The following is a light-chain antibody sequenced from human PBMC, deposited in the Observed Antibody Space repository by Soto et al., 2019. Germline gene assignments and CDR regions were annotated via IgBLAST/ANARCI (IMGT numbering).Light chain of an antibody. V-gene: IGLV1-47*02. J-gene: IGLJ2*01. Sequence: QSVLTQPPSASGTPGQRVTISCSGSDSNVETNYVYWYQQVPGTAPTLLIYTNDQRPSGVPDRFSASKSGTSASLAISGLRSEDEADYFCSATDDSLGGPVFGGGTQLTVL. CDR2: TND. CDR3: SATDDSLGGPV. CDR1: DSNVETNY.